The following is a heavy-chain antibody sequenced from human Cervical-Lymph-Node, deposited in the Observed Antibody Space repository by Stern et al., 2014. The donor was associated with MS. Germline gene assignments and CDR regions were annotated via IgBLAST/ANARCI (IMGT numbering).Heavy chain of an antibody. CDR1: GGSTSSYY. J-gene: IGHJ4*02. CDR3: ARGYTTSSGRPDY. CDR2: ISSSGGT. V-gene: IGHV4-59*08. D-gene: IGHD6-6*01. Sequence: VQLVESGPGLVKPSETLSLTCTVSGGSTSSYYWSWIRQPPGKGLEWIGYISSSGGTKYNPSLKSRVTISVDTSKNQFPLNLSTVTAADTAVYYCARGYTTSSGRPDYWGQGTLVTVPS.